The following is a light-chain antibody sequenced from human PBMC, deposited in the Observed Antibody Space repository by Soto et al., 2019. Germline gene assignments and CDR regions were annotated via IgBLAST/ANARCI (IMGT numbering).Light chain of an antibody. J-gene: IGKJ1*01. CDR3: LQYKNWPWT. V-gene: IGKV3-15*01. CDR1: QSVSSN. CDR2: GAS. Sequence: ETVMTQSPATLSVSPGQRATLSCRASQSVSSNLAWYQQKPGQAPRFLIYGASTRATGIPARFSGSGSGTEFTLTISSLQPEDFAVYYCLQYKNWPWTFGQGTKVEIK.